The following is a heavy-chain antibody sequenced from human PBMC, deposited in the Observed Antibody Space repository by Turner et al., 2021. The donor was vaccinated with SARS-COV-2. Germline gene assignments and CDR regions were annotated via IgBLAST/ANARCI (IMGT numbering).Heavy chain of an antibody. V-gene: IGHV1-69*01. CDR2: ITPISGTA. CDR1: GGTFSSYV. CDR3: ARVCNGNVCKSLDY. J-gene: IGHJ4*02. D-gene: IGHD2-15*01. Sequence: KASGGTFSSYVISWARQAPGQGLEWMGGITPISGTANYAQKFQGRVTIIADESTSTAYMELSRLRSEDTAAYYCARVCNGNVCKSLDYWGQGTLVTVSS.